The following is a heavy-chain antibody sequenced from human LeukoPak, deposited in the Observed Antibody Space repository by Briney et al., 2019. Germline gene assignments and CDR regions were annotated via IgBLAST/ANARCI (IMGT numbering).Heavy chain of an antibody. J-gene: IGHJ5*02. CDR1: GFAFSSYT. CDR3: ARGKTSQNIVTRKTYNWFDP. Sequence: PGGSLRLSCAASGFAFSSYTMNWVRQAPGKGLEWVSSISSSSSYMYYADSVKGRFTISRDNAKNSLYLQMKSLRAEDTAVYYCARGKTSQNIVTRKTYNWFDPWGQGTLVTVSS. V-gene: IGHV3-21*01. CDR2: ISSSSSYM. D-gene: IGHD2/OR15-2a*01.